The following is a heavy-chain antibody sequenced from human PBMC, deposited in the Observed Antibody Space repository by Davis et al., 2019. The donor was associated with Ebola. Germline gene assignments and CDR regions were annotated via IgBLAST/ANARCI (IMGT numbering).Heavy chain of an antibody. CDR1: GFSLTSATVG. Sequence: SGPTLVKPTENHTLTCTVAGFSLTSATVGVSWVRQHPGKALEWLAHIFTSDEKDYSTSLKTRLTISKDTSKSQVVLTMTNMDPVDTATYYCARQTGYSYGNSWYYSYYMDVWGKGTTVTVSS. CDR2: IFTSDEK. J-gene: IGHJ6*03. CDR3: ARQTGYSYGNSWYYSYYMDV. D-gene: IGHD3-22*01. V-gene: IGHV2-26*01.